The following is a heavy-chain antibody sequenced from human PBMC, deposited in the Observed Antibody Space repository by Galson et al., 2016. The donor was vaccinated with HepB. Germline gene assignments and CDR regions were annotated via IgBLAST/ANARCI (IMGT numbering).Heavy chain of an antibody. J-gene: IGHJ4*02. CDR3: ARSLYGGNID. CDR2: TSGGGTTT. V-gene: IGHV3-23*01. D-gene: IGHD4-23*01. CDR1: GFTFSTYA. Sequence: SLRLSCAASGFTFSTYAMSWVRQAPGKGLESVSSTSGGGTTTSYADSVKGRFTISRDSSKNTLHLQMNSLGAEDTAVYYCARSLYGGNIDWGQGTLVTVSS.